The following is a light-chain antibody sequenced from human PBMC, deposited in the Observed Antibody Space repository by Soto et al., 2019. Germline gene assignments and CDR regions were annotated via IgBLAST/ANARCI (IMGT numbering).Light chain of an antibody. CDR1: QSVSSSY. V-gene: IGKV3D-7*01. CDR2: GAS. Sequence: EIVMTQSPATLSLSPGERATLSFRASQSVSSSYLSGYQQKPGQAPRLLIYGASTRATGIPARFSGSGSGTEFTLTISSLQSEDFAFYYCQQFHYWWTFGQGTKVDIK. CDR3: QQFHYWWT. J-gene: IGKJ1*01.